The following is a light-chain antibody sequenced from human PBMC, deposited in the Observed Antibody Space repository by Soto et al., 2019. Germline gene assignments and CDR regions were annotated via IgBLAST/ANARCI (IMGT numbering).Light chain of an antibody. J-gene: IGKJ5*01. CDR1: QSFSTY. CDR3: QQRTNWLNS. CDR2: DTS. Sequence: EIVLTQSPATLSLSPGDRATLSCRASQSFSTYLAWYQQKPGQPPRLLIYDTSNRATGIPGRFIGSGSGTDFTLTISSLDPEDFAVYFCQQRTNWLNSFGQAIRLEIK. V-gene: IGKV3-11*01.